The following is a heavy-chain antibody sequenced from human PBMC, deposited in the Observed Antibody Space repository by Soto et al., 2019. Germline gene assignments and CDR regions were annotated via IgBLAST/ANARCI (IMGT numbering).Heavy chain of an antibody. CDR2: INTGNGDT. CDR3: ARGSCSGGICVYYFDY. V-gene: IGHV1-3*04. J-gene: IGHJ4*02. Sequence: ASVKVSCKASGYTLNHYALHWVRQAPGQRPEWMGWINTGNGDTKYSQKLQGRVTITRDTSANTVYMDLSSLSSEDTAVYYCARGSCSGGICVYYFDYWGPGTLVTVSS. CDR1: GYTLNHYA. D-gene: IGHD2-15*01.